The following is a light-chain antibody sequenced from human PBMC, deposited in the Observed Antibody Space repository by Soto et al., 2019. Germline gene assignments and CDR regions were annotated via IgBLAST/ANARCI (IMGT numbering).Light chain of an antibody. Sequence: EIMLTQSPSTLSLSTGERATLSCRASQSVSSYLAWYQQKPGQAPRLLIYDASNRATGIPARFSGSGSGTDFTLTISRLEPEDFAVYYCQQYNRWPLTFGGGTKVDIK. J-gene: IGKJ4*01. CDR3: QQYNRWPLT. V-gene: IGKV3-11*01. CDR2: DAS. CDR1: QSVSSY.